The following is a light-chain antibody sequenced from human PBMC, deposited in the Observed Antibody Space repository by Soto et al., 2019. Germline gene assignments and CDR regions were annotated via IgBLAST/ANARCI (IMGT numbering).Light chain of an antibody. V-gene: IGLV2-14*01. CDR2: EVI. CDR3: GSYTTSSTRV. Sequence: QSALTQPASVSGSPGQSITISCTGTSSDVGAYNYVSWYQQHPGKAPKLMIYEVINRPSGVSNRFSGSKSGNTASLTISGLQAEDEADYYCGSYTTSSTRVFGGGTKLTVL. CDR1: SSDVGAYNY. J-gene: IGLJ3*02.